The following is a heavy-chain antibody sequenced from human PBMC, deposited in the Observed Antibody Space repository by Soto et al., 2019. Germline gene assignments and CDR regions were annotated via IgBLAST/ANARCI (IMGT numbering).Heavy chain of an antibody. CDR2: ISYDGRQS. V-gene: IGHV3-30*04. CDR3: AKDRYFDSYYFDY. D-gene: IGHD3-9*01. J-gene: IGHJ4*02. Sequence: QVQLVESGGGVVQPGRSLRLPCAASGFTFTAFAVHWVRQPPGKGLEWVAVISYDGRQSHYADSVRGRLTLSRDNSKNTVFLQMNSLTTDDTAIYYCAKDRYFDSYYFDYWGQGTRVTVSS. CDR1: GFTFTAFA.